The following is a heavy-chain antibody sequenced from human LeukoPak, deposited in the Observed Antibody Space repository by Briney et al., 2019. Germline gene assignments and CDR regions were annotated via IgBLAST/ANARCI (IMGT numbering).Heavy chain of an antibody. CDR1: GYTFTSYD. J-gene: IGHJ6*03. V-gene: IGHV1-8*01. Sequence: ASVKVSCKASGYTFTSYDINWVRQATGQGLEWMGWMNPNSGNTGYAQKFQGRVTMTRNTSISTAYMELSSLRSEDTAVYYCARGRPPHCSSTSCYSENVYYYYYYMDVWGKGTTVTVSS. D-gene: IGHD2-2*02. CDR2: MNPNSGNT. CDR3: ARGRPPHCSSTSCYSENVYYYYYYMDV.